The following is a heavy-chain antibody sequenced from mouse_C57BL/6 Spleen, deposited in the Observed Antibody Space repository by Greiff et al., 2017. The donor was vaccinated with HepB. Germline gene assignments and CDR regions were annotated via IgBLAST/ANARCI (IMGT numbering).Heavy chain of an antibody. CDR3: ARRTLDY. J-gene: IGHJ2*01. CDR1: GFTFSSYA. Sequence: DVQLVESGGGLVKPGGSLKLSCAASGFTFSSYAMSWVRQTPEKRLEWVATISDGGSYTYYPDNVKGRFTISRDNAKNNLYLQMSHLKSEDTAMYYCARRTLDYWGQGTTLTVAS. V-gene: IGHV5-4*01. CDR2: ISDGGSYT.